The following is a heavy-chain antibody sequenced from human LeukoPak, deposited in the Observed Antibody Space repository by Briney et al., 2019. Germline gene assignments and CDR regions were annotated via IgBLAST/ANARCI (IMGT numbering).Heavy chain of an antibody. J-gene: IGHJ4*02. CDR2: IYYSGST. Sequence: SETLSLTCTVAGGSIRSSTYYWGWIRQPPGKGLEWIGYIYYSGSTNYNPSLKSRVTISVDTSKNQFSLKLSSVTAADTAVYYCAEGSYPYYFDYWGQGTLVTVSS. CDR3: AEGSYPYYFDY. CDR1: GGSIRSSTYY. V-gene: IGHV4-61*05. D-gene: IGHD1-26*01.